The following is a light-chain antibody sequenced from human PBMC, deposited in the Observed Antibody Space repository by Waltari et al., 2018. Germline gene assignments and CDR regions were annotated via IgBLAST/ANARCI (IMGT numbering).Light chain of an antibody. CDR1: QTVNTRY. J-gene: IGKJ1*01. CDR2: GAS. V-gene: IGKV3-20*01. Sequence: EIVLTQSPGTLSLSPGEGATLSCRASQTVNTRYLAWYQQKPGQAPRLLIQGASTRATWIPDRFSGSGSGTDFTLTISRLEPEGCAVFYCQQYGRSSWTFGQGTKVDIK. CDR3: QQYGRSSWT.